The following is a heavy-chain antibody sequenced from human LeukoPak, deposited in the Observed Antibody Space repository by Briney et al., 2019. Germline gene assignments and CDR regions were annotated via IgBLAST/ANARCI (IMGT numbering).Heavy chain of an antibody. CDR3: ASDSPGYDSGSYFAY. D-gene: IGHD2-15*01. CDR2: ISYDGSSK. J-gene: IGHJ4*02. Sequence: GGSLRLSCAASGFTFSSFAMHWVRQAPGKGLEWVAVISYDGSSKYYADSVKGRFTISRDNAKNSLFLQMNSLRDEDTAVYYCASDSPGYDSGSYFAYWGQGTLVTVSS. V-gene: IGHV3-30-3*01. CDR1: GFTFSSFA.